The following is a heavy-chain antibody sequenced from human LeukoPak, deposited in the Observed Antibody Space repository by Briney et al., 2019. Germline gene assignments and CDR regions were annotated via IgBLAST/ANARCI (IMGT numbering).Heavy chain of an antibody. Sequence: SSQTLSLTCTVSGGSISSGDYYWSWIRQPPGKGLEWIGYIYYSGSTYYNPSLKSRVTIPVDTSKNQFSLKLSSVTAADTAVYYCASFSTYYYDSSGAPVDYWGQGTPVTVSS. J-gene: IGHJ4*02. V-gene: IGHV4-30-4*08. CDR1: GGSISSGDYY. CDR2: IYYSGST. CDR3: ASFSTYYYDSSGAPVDY. D-gene: IGHD3-22*01.